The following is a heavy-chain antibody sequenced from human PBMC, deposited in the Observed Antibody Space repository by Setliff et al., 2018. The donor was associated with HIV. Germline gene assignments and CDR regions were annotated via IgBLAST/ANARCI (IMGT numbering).Heavy chain of an antibody. Sequence: TSETLSLTCTVSGDSINSGNYYWSWIRQHPGKGLEWIGYIYYSGTPNYNPSLESRVTISLASSKNQFSLRLTSVTAADTAIYFCARDQGRPTGSWWDQASSWYLDSWGQGVLVTVSS. J-gene: IGHJ5*01. CDR2: IYYSGTP. CDR1: GDSINSGNYY. D-gene: IGHD6-13*01. V-gene: IGHV4-61*01. CDR3: ARDQGRPTGSWWDQASSWYLDS.